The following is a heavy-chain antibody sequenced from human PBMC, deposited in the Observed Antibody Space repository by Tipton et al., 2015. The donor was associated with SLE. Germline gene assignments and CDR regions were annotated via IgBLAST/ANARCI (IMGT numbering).Heavy chain of an antibody. CDR1: GFTFSSYA. CDR3: TRRGNEDV. Sequence: SLRLSCAASGFTFSSYAMHWVRQAPGKGLEWVAVISYDGSNKYYADSVKGRFTIPRDNSKNTLYLQMNSLRAEDTAVYYCTRRGNEDVWGQGTTVTVSS. V-gene: IGHV3-30-3*01. CDR2: ISYDGSNK. J-gene: IGHJ6*02.